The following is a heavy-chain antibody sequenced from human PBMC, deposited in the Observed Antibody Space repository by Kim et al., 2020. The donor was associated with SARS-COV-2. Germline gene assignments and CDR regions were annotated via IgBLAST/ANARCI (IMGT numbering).Heavy chain of an antibody. CDR3: AADLRYGDYYYYGMDV. CDR1: GFTFTSSA. V-gene: IGHV1-58*01. D-gene: IGHD4-17*01. CDR2: IVVGSGNT. Sequence: SVKVSCKASGFTFTSSAVQWVRQARGQRLEWIGWIVVGSGNTNYAQKFQERVTITRDMSTSTAYMELSSLRSEDTAVYYCAADLRYGDYYYYGMDVWGQRTTVTVSS. J-gene: IGHJ6*02.